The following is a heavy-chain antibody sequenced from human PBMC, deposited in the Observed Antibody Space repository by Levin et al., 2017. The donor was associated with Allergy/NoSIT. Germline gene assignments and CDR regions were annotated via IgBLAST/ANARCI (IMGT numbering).Heavy chain of an antibody. CDR2: ISYDGSEK. D-gene: IGHD2-21*02. Sequence: PGGSLRLSCEVSGFTFSSYAMHWVRQAPGKGLEWVAVISYDGSEKYYADSVKGRFTVSRDNPKNTLSLQMNSLSADDMATYYCARERAVVVTATGPFVFDYWGQGTPVTASS. J-gene: IGHJ4*02. CDR3: ARERAVVVTATGPFVFDY. CDR1: GFTFSSYA. V-gene: IGHV3-30-3*01.